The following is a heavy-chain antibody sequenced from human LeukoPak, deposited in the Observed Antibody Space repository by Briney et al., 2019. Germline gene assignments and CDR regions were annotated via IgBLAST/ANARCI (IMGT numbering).Heavy chain of an antibody. CDR1: GFTFSSYG. Sequence: PGGSLRLSCAASGFTFSSYGMHWVRQAPGKGLEWVAVISYDGSNKYYADSVKGRFTISRDNSKNTLYLQMSSLRAEDTAVYYCASHSEWLFSRPPDYWGQGTLVTVSS. V-gene: IGHV3-30*03. CDR2: ISYDGSNK. D-gene: IGHD3-3*01. CDR3: ASHSEWLFSRPPDY. J-gene: IGHJ4*02.